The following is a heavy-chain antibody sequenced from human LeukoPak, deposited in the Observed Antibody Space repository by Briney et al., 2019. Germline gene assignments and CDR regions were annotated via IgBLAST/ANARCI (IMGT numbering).Heavy chain of an antibody. CDR3: ARGPVFRKSFDP. J-gene: IGHJ5*02. D-gene: IGHD2-21*01. V-gene: IGHV4-39*07. CDR1: GGSISSGDYY. CDR2: INHSGST. Sequence: SENLSLTCTVSGGSISSGDYYWSWIRQPPGKGLEWIGEINHSGSTNYNPSLKSRVTISVDTSKNQFSLKLSSVTAADTAVYYCARGPVFRKSFDPWGQGTLVTVSS.